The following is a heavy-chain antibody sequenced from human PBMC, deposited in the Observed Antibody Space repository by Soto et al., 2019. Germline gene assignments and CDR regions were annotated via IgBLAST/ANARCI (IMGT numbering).Heavy chain of an antibody. CDR2: INHSGST. D-gene: IGHD5-18*01. CDR1: GGSFSGYY. CDR3: ARGNGYSYGPGLYYYYYGMDV. Sequence: SETLSLTCAVYGGSFSGYYWSWIRQPPGKGLEWIGEINHSGSTNYNPSLKSRVTISVDTSKNQFSLKLSSVTAADTAVYYCARGNGYSYGPGLYYYYYGMDVWGQETTVTVSS. J-gene: IGHJ6*02. V-gene: IGHV4-34*01.